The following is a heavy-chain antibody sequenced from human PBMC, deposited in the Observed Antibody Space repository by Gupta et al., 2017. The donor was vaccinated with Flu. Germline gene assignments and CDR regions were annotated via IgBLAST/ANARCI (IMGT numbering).Heavy chain of an antibody. CDR2: MSYDGSIK. J-gene: IGHJ3*01. D-gene: IGHD3-22*01. CDR3: ARDLPRTYYYDNSGPLGGAFDA. V-gene: IGHV3-30-3*01. Sequence: EWVAVMSYDGSIKDYADSVKGRFTISRANSKNALYLQMDSLRAEDTAFYYWARDLPRTYYYDNSGPLGGAFDAWGQGTMVTVSS.